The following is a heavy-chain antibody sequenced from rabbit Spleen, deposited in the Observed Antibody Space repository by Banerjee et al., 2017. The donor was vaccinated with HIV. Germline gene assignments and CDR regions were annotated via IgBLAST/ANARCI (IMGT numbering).Heavy chain of an antibody. J-gene: IGHJ4*01. CDR1: GFSFSSSYY. D-gene: IGHD2-1*01. CDR2: IHVGGIDKT. CDR3: ARGSATMTMVVTGFYLSL. V-gene: IGHV1S40*01. Sequence: QSLEESGGDLVKPGASLTLTCTASGFSFSSSYYICWVRQAPGEGLEWIACIHVGGIDKTYYASWAEGRFTISKTSSTTVTLQMTSLTAADTATYFCARGSATMTMVVTGFYLSLWGPGTLVTVS.